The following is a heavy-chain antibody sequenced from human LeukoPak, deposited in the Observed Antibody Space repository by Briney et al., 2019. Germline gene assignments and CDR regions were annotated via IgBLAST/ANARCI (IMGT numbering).Heavy chain of an antibody. CDR1: GYTFISYG. CDR2: ISGYNGNT. D-gene: IGHD5-18*01. CDR3: ARQVDTTMALPDY. V-gene: IGHV1-18*01. Sequence: ASVKVSCTPSGYTFISYGISWVRQAPGQGLEWMGWISGYNGNTNYAQKLQGRVTMTTDTSTSTAYMELRSLISDDTAIYYCARQVDTTMALPDYWGQGTLVTVSS. J-gene: IGHJ4*02.